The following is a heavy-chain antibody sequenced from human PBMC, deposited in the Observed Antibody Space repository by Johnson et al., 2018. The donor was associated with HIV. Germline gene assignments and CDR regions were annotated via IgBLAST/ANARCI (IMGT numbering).Heavy chain of an antibody. CDR2: IWNDGSHK. CDR1: GFTFSYYG. J-gene: IGHJ3*02. V-gene: IGHV3-33*01. CDR3: ARGLSLDDAFDI. Sequence: QVQLVESGGGVVQPGRSLRLSCAASGFTFSYYGMHWVRQAPGKGLEWVAIIWNDGSHKYYADSVKGRFTISRDNSKNTLYLQMNSLTAEDTAVYYCARGLSLDDAFDIWGQGTMVTVSS.